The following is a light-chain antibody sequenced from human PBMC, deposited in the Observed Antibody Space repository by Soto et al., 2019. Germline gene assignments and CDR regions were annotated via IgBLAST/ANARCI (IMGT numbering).Light chain of an antibody. CDR2: AAS. V-gene: IGKV1-27*01. CDR1: QGISNY. CDR3: QKYNSATWT. Sequence: DMHMTQSPSSVSASGADKVNITRRASQGISNYLAWYQQKPGKVPKLLIYAASTLQSGVPSRFSGSGSGTDFTLTISSLHPEDVATYYCQKYNSATWTFGQGTKVDI. J-gene: IGKJ1*01.